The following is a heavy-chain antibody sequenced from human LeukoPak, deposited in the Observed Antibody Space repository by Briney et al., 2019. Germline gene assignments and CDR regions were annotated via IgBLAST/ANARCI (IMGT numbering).Heavy chain of an antibody. D-gene: IGHD6-13*01. J-gene: IGHJ4*02. V-gene: IGHV3-9*01. CDR1: GFTFDDYA. CDR3: AKDGSSSWYFDY. CDR2: ISWNSGSI. Sequence: GGSLRLSCAASGFTFDDYAMHWVRQAPGKGLEWVSGISWNSGSIGYADSVKGRFTISRDNSKNTLYLQMNSLRAEDTAVYYCAKDGSSSWYFDYWGQGTLVTVSS.